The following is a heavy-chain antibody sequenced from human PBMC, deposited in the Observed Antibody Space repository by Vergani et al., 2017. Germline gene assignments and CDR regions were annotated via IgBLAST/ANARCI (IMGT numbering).Heavy chain of an antibody. V-gene: IGHV4-38-2*01. J-gene: IGHJ6*02. CDR1: DSSIMTNPY. CDR3: ARHRGSGGFFPSSYFYGMDV. D-gene: IGHD3-10*01. Sequence: QVQLQESGPGLVKPSETLTPTCDVSDSSIMTNPYWGWFRQSPGKGLEWIGCIHHSGDTHYNSSLKSGVSISIVSSSKFSLSLTSVTAADTAIYYCARHRGSGGFFPSSYFYGMDVWGHGTTVTVCS. CDR2: IHHSGDT.